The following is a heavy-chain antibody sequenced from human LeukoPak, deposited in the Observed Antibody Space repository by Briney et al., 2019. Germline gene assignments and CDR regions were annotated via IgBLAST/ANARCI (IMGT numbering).Heavy chain of an antibody. D-gene: IGHD3-10*01. V-gene: IGHV4-30-4*08. CDR1: GGSISSGDYY. Sequence: SETLSLTCTVSGGSISSGDYYRSWIRQPPGKGLEWIGYIYYSGSTYYNPSLKSRVTISVDTSKNQFSLKLSSVTAADTAVYYCARVSFTMVRGVTFDYWGQGTLVTVSS. CDR2: IYYSGST. CDR3: ARVSFTMVRGVTFDY. J-gene: IGHJ4*02.